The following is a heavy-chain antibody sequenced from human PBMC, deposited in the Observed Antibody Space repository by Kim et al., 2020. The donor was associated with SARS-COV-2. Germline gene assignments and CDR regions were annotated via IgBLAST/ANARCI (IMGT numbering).Heavy chain of an antibody. J-gene: IGHJ2*01. CDR3: ATHIVVVTATVGWYFDL. V-gene: IGHV4-39*01. CDR1: GGSISSSSYY. D-gene: IGHD2-21*02. CDR2: IYYSGST. Sequence: SETLSLICTVSGGSISSSSYYWGWIRQPPGKGLEWIGSIYYSGSTYYNPSLKSRVTISVDTSKNQFSLKLSSVTAADTAVYYCATHIVVVTATVGWYFDL.